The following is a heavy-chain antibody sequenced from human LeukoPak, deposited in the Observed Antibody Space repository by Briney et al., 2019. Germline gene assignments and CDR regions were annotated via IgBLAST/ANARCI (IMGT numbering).Heavy chain of an antibody. CDR1: GYSISSGYY. CDR2: MSYSGST. CDR3: ARDDLQLVRRLGGGTEYYYYYYMDV. J-gene: IGHJ6*03. D-gene: IGHD6-13*01. V-gene: IGHV4-38-2*02. Sequence: SETLSLTCSVAGYSISSGYYWGWIRQPPGKGLEWIASMSYSGSTYYNPSLKSRVTISVDTSRNQFSLQLNSVTPEDTAVYYCARDDLQLVRRLGGGTEYYYYYYMDVWGKGTTVTVSS.